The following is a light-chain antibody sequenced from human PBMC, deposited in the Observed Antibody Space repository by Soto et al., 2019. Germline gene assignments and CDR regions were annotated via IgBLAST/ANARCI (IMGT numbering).Light chain of an antibody. J-gene: IGLJ2*01. CDR2: GNN. V-gene: IGLV1-40*01. Sequence: QSVLTQPPSVSGAPGQRVTISCTGSSSNIGAGYDVHWYQQLPGTAPKLLIYGNNNRPSGVPDRFSGSKSDTSASLAITGLQAEDEADYYCQSYDRSVRDSEVFGGGTKVTVL. CDR3: QSYDRSVRDSEV. CDR1: SSNIGAGYD.